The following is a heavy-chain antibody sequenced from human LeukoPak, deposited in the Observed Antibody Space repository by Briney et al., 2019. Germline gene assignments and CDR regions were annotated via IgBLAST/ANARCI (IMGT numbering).Heavy chain of an antibody. D-gene: IGHD6-19*01. J-gene: IGHJ5*02. CDR1: GFTFSSYA. V-gene: IGHV3-23*01. CDR2: ISGSGCST. Sequence: GGSLRLSCAASGFTFSSYAMSWVRQAPGKGLEWVSAISGSGCSTYYADSVKGRFTISRDNSKNTLYLYMNSLRAEDTAVYYCATFPVAGTSDWFDPWGQGTLVTVSS. CDR3: ATFPVAGTSDWFDP.